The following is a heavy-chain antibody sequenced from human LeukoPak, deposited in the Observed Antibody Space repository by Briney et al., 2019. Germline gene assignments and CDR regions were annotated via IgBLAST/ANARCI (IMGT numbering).Heavy chain of an antibody. CDR1: GFTFSSYW. J-gene: IGHJ4*02. CDR3: ARGGPWGWLTGYYAYFDY. D-gene: IGHD3-9*01. V-gene: IGHV3-7*01. CDR2: IKQDGSEK. Sequence: GGSLRLSCAASGFTFSSYWMSWVRQAPGKGLEWVANIKQDGSEKYYVDSVKGRFTISRDNAKNSLYLQMNSLRAEDTAVYYCARGGPWGWLTGYYAYFDYWGQGTLVTDSS.